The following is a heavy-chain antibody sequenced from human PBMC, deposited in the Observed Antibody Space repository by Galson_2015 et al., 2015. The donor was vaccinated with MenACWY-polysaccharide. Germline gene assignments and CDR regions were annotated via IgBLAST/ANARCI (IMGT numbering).Heavy chain of an antibody. V-gene: IGHV3-30*18. CDR2: ISSDGRNE. D-gene: IGHD2-2*01. J-gene: IGHJ6*03. CDR3: AKSKLRIPAALFYYMDV. Sequence: SLRLSCAASGFTFGNYGMHWVRQAPGKGLEWVAFISSDGRNEKYADSVRGRFSISRDSSKNTLYVQMNSLRAEDTAVYYCAKSKLRIPAALFYYMDVWGKGTTVTVSS. CDR1: GFTFGNYG.